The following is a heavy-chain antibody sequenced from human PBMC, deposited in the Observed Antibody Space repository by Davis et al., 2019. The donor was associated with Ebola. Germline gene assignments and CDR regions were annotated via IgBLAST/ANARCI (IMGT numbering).Heavy chain of an antibody. CDR2: VYASGNA. J-gene: IGHJ4*02. CDR3: ARAIAVSTHIDY. CDR1: GVSMSSRSYF. D-gene: IGHD6-19*01. V-gene: IGHV4-39*01. Sequence: SETLSLTCTVTGVSMSSRSYFWGWIRQSPGRGLECIGTVYASGNAYYNPSFESRATISIDTSNNQLSLKLNSVTAADTAVYYCARAIAVSTHIDYWGQGTLVTVSP.